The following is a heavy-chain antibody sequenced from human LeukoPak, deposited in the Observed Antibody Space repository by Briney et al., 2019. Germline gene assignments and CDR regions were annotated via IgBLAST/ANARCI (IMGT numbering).Heavy chain of an antibody. Sequence: ASVKVSCKASGYTFTSYGISWVRQAPGQGLEWMGWISAYNGNTNYAQKLQGRVTMTTDTSTSTAYMELRSLRSDDTAVYYCARARATYYDFWSGYYPIPPYYYYTDVWGKGTTVTVSS. CDR2: ISAYNGNT. D-gene: IGHD3-3*01. CDR1: GYTFTSYG. CDR3: ARARATYYDFWSGYYPIPPYYYYTDV. V-gene: IGHV1-18*01. J-gene: IGHJ6*03.